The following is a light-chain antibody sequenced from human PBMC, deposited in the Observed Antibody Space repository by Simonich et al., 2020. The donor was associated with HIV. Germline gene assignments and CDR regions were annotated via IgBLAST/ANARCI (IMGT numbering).Light chain of an antibody. CDR2: WAS. Sequence: DLVMTQSPDSLAVSLGERATINCKSSQSVLYSSKNKNYLAWYQQKPGQPPKLLIYWASTRESGVPDRFSGSGSGTDFTLTISSLQAEDVAVYYCQQYYSTPLTFGGGTKVEIK. CDR3: QQYYSTPLT. CDR1: QSVLYSSKNKNY. J-gene: IGKJ4*01. V-gene: IGKV4-1*01.